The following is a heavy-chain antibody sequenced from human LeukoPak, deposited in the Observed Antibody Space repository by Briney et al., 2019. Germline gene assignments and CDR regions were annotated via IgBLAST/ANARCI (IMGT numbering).Heavy chain of an antibody. J-gene: IGHJ6*03. CDR2: IYYSGST. V-gene: IGHV4-59*12. Sequence: SETLSLTCTVSGGSISSYYWSRIRQPPGKGLEWIGYIYYSGSTNYNPSVKSRVTISVDTSKNQFSLKLSSVTAADTAVYYCARAGGSSSYYYYMDVWGKGTTVTISS. CDR1: GGSISSYY. CDR3: ARAGGSSSYYYYMDV. D-gene: IGHD6-13*01.